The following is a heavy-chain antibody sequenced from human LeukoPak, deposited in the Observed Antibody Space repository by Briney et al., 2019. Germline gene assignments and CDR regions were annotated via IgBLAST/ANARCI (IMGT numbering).Heavy chain of an antibody. D-gene: IGHD6-19*01. CDR2: INPNSGGT. V-gene: IGHV1-2*02. CDR1: GYTFNGYY. J-gene: IGHJ6*03. CDR3: ARTTTTSGWTKYYYYYYMDV. Sequence: ASVKVSCKASGYTFNGYYMHWVRQAPGQGLEWMGWINPNSGGTNYAQKFQGRVTMTRDTSISTAYMELSRLRSDDTAVYYCARTTTTSGWTKYYYYYYMDVWGTGTTVTVSS.